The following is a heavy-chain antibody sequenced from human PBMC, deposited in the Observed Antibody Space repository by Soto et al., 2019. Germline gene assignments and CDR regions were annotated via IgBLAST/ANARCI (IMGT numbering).Heavy chain of an antibody. CDR1: GYTFTNYF. Sequence: ASVKVSCKRSGYTFTNYFIHWVRQAPGQGLEWMGIINTSAHSTNYAPKFQGRVTVTRDTATSTVYMELRRLRSEDTAVYYCVREYGGRHVFDSWGQGTPVTVSS. D-gene: IGHD1-26*01. J-gene: IGHJ4*02. CDR2: INTSAHST. CDR3: VREYGGRHVFDS. V-gene: IGHV1-46*01.